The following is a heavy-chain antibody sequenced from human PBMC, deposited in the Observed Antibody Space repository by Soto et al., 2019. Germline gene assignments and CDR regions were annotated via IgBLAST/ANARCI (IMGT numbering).Heavy chain of an antibody. V-gene: IGHV1-18*04. CDR3: ARDSSSGPFDN. CDR1: GCTFINNA. Sequence: ASVKVSCKASGCTFINNAITWVRQAPGQGLEWMGWISTENGNTNYAQNLQGRVILTRDRSTNTAYMELRSLRPEDTATYYCARDSSSGPFDNWGQGALVTVSS. CDR2: ISTENGNT. D-gene: IGHD3-22*01. J-gene: IGHJ4*02.